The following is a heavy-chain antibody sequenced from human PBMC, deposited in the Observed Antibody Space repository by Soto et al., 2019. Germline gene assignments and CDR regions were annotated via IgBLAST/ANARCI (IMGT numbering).Heavy chain of an antibody. V-gene: IGHV4-30-4*01. CDR2: ILYSGTT. D-gene: IGHD3-16*02. Sequence: QVQLQESGPGLVKPSQTLSLTCTVSGGSISSGDYYWSWIRQPPGKGLEWIGYILYSGTTNYNPPLESRLTILVDTLTNRSSLKLMAVRAGDTAVYYCARNRAVDYWGPGTRVTVSS. CDR1: GGSISSGDYY. CDR3: ARNRAVDY. J-gene: IGHJ4*02.